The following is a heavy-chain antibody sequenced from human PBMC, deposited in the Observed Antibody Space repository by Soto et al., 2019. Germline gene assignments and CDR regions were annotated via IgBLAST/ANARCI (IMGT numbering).Heavy chain of an antibody. CDR3: ARDRGQYDFWSGYPQNYYYYYGMDV. Sequence: QVQLQESDPGLVKPSETLSLTCTVSGGSISSYYWSWIRQPPGKGLEWIGYIYYSGSTNYNPSLKSRVTISVDTSKNQFSLKLSSVTAADTAVYYCARDRGQYDFWSGYPQNYYYYYGMDVWGQGTTVTVSS. V-gene: IGHV4-59*01. CDR2: IYYSGST. CDR1: GGSISSYY. J-gene: IGHJ6*02. D-gene: IGHD3-3*01.